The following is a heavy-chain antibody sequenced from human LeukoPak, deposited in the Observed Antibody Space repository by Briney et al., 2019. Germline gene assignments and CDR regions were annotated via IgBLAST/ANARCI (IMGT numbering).Heavy chain of an antibody. CDR3: ARACSGGSCYGIDY. Sequence: SETPSLTCTVSGGSISSGGYYWSWIRQHPGKGLEWIGYIYYSGSTYYNPSLKSRVTISVDTSKNQFSLKLSSVTAADTAVYYCARACSGGSCYGIDYWGQGTLVTVSS. CDR1: GGSISSGGYY. V-gene: IGHV4-31*03. D-gene: IGHD2-15*01. J-gene: IGHJ4*02. CDR2: IYYSGST.